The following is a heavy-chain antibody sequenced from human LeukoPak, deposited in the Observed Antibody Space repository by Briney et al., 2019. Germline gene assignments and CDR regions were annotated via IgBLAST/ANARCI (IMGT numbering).Heavy chain of an antibody. CDR1: GYTFTSYD. V-gene: IGHV1-8*01. J-gene: IGHJ4*02. CDR3: ASLLVDTAMVPD. D-gene: IGHD5-18*01. Sequence: EASVKVSCKASGYTFTSYDINWVRQATGQGLEWMGWMNPNSGNTGYAQKFQGRVTMTRNTSISTAYMELSSLRSEDTAVYYCASLLVDTAMVPDWGQGTLVTVSS. CDR2: MNPNSGNT.